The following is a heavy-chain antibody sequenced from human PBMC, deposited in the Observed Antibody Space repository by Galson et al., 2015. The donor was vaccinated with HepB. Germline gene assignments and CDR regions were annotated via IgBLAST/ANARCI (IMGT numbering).Heavy chain of an antibody. V-gene: IGHV3-49*03. CDR1: GFTFGDYA. J-gene: IGHJ6*03. CDR3: TRDSGPNYDFWSGYFPPKYYYYMDV. Sequence: SLRLSCAASGFTFGDYAMSWFRQAPGKGLEWVGFIRSKPYGGTTEYAASVKGRFTISRDDSKSIAYLQMNSLKTEDTAVYYCTRDSGPNYDFWSGYFPPKYYYYMDVWGKGTTVTVSS. D-gene: IGHD3-3*01. CDR2: IRSKPYGGTT.